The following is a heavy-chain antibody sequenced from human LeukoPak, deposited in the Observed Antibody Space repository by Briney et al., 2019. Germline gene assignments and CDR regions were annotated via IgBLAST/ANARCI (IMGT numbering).Heavy chain of an antibody. CDR2: ISGSGGST. CDR3: AKDLGVWFGELLFTGMDV. D-gene: IGHD3-10*01. V-gene: IGHV3-23*01. J-gene: IGHJ6*02. CDR1: GFTFSSYA. Sequence: GGSLRLSCAASGFTFSSYAMSRVRQAPGKGLEWVSAISGSGGSTYYADSVKGRFTISRDNSKNTLYLQMNSLRAEDTAVYYCAKDLGVWFGELLFTGMDVWGQGTTVTVSS.